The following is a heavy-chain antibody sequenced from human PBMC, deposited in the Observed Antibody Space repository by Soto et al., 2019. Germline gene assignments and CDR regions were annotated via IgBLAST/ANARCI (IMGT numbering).Heavy chain of an antibody. D-gene: IGHD2-15*01. Sequence: GGSLRLSCTASGFIFANFAMNWVRQAPGRGLEWVSSISGYGGDSAYADSVKGRFTISRDNSKNTLHLQMTTLRAEDTATYYCAEDQRGYNRPVDYWGQGTLVTVSS. CDR1: GFIFANFA. CDR2: ISGYGGDS. V-gene: IGHV3-23*01. CDR3: AEDQRGYNRPVDY. J-gene: IGHJ4*02.